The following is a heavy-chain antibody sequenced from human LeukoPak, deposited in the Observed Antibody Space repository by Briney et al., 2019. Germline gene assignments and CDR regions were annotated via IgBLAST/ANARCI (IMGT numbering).Heavy chain of an antibody. J-gene: IGHJ3*02. CDR3: ARPTNRGVRRGPKGCQTAFDI. V-gene: IGHV4-34*01. CDR2: INHSGST. D-gene: IGHD2-8*01. Sequence: SETLSLTCAVYGGSFSGYYWSWIRQPPGKGLEWIGEINHSGSTNYNPSLKSRVTISVDTSKNQFSLKLSAVTAADTAVYYCARPTNRGVRRGPKGCQTAFDIWGQGTMVTVSS. CDR1: GGSFSGYY.